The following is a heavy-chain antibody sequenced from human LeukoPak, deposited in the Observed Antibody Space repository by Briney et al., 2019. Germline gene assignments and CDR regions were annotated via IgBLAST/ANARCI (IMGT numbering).Heavy chain of an antibody. CDR2: IKSKTDGGTT. V-gene: IGHV3-15*01. D-gene: IGHD1-26*01. CDR1: GFTFSNAW. CDR3: TTARNIVGATNYYYYMDV. Sequence: GGSLRLSCAASGFTFSNAWMSWVRQAPGKGLEWVGRIKSKTDGGTTDYAAPVKGRFTISRDDSKNTLYLQMNSLKTEDTAVYYCTTARNIVGATNYYYYMDVWGKGTTVTVSS. J-gene: IGHJ6*03.